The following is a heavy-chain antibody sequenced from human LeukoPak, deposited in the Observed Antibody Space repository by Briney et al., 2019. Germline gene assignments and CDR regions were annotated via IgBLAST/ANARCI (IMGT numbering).Heavy chain of an antibody. Sequence: SETLSLTCTVSGGSISSYYWSWIRQPPAKGLEWIGYIYYSGSTNYNPSRKSRVTISVDTSKNQFSLKLSSVTAADTAVYYCARLGGYCSSTSCSAPIDYWGQGTLVTVSS. V-gene: IGHV4-59*08. J-gene: IGHJ4*02. CDR3: ARLGGYCSSTSCSAPIDY. CDR1: GGSISSYY. CDR2: IYYSGST. D-gene: IGHD2-2*01.